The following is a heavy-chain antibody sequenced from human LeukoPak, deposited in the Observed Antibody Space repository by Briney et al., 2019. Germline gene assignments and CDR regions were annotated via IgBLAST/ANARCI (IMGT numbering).Heavy chain of an antibody. V-gene: IGHV3-23*01. CDR1: GFTFSSHA. CDR3: AKDRTVVPLAHWYFDL. D-gene: IGHD2-2*01. CDR2: IYGGGDAT. Sequence: PGGSLRLSCAASGFTFSSHAMTWFRQAPEKGLEWVASIYGGGDATFYADSVRGRFTISRDNSKNALYLQLNRLSADDSAIYYCAKDRTVVPLAHWYFDLWGRGTLVPVPS. J-gene: IGHJ2*01.